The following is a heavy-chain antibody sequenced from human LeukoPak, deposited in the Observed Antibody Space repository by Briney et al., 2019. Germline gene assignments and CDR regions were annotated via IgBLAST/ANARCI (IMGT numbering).Heavy chain of an antibody. J-gene: IGHJ4*02. CDR3: ARGVDYYENSGTIDY. Sequence: PGGSLRLSCAASGFTFSSYGMHWVRQAPGKGLEWVAVIWYDGSNKIYEDSVKGRFTISRDNSKNTLYLQMNSLRAEDTAVDYCARGVDYYENSGTIDYWGQGTLVTVSS. CDR1: GFTFSSYG. CDR2: IWYDGSNK. V-gene: IGHV3-33*01. D-gene: IGHD3-22*01.